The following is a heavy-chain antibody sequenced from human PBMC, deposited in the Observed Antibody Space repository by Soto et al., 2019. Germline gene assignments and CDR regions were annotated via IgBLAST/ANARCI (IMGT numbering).Heavy chain of an antibody. CDR1: GGSISSGGYY. J-gene: IGHJ3*02. D-gene: IGHD2-2*01. CDR3: ARVDCSSTSCDDAFDI. Sequence: SETLSLTCTVSGGSISSGGYYWSWIRQHPGKGLEWIGYIYYSGSTNYNPSLKSRVTISVDTSKNQFSLKLSSVTAADTAVYYCARVDCSSTSCDDAFDIWGQGTMVTVSS. CDR2: IYYSGST. V-gene: IGHV4-61*08.